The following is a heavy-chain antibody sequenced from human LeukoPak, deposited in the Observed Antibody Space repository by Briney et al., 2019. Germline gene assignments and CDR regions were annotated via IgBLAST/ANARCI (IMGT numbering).Heavy chain of an antibody. CDR2: ISSSGSII. Sequence: GGSLRLSCAASGFTFSSYEMNWVRQAPGKGLEWVSYISSSGSIIYYADSVKGRFTISRDNAKNSLYLQMNGLRAEDTALYYCARTLRSTLRFDPWGQGTLVTVSS. V-gene: IGHV3-48*03. D-gene: IGHD1-26*01. CDR3: ARTLRSTLRFDP. J-gene: IGHJ5*02. CDR1: GFTFSSYE.